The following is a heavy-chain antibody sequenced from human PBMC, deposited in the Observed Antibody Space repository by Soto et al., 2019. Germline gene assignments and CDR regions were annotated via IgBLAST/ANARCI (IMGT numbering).Heavy chain of an antibody. D-gene: IGHD1-26*01. J-gene: IGHJ5*02. CDR2: ISYDGSNK. CDR3: AKEGLNSGSYRYNWFDP. CDR1: GFTFSSYG. Sequence: GGSLRLSCAASGFTFSSYGMHWVRQAPGKGLEWVAVISYDGSNKYYADSVKGRFTISRDNSKNTLYLQMNSLRAEDTAAYYCAKEGLNSGSYRYNWFDPWGQGTLVTVSS. V-gene: IGHV3-30*18.